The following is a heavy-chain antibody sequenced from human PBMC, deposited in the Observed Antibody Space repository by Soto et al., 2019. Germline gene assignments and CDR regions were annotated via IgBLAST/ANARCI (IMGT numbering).Heavy chain of an antibody. V-gene: IGHV3-23*01. Sequence: EVQLLESGGGLVQPGGSLRLSCAASGFTFSSYAMSWVRQAPGKGLEWVSAISGSGGSTYYADSVKGRFTISRDNSKNNVYLQLNSLRAEDPAVYYCARRRPRTYYYGSGSYYGMDVWGQGTTVTVSS. CDR1: GFTFSSYA. CDR3: ARRRPRTYYYGSGSYYGMDV. CDR2: ISGSGGST. D-gene: IGHD3-10*01. J-gene: IGHJ6*02.